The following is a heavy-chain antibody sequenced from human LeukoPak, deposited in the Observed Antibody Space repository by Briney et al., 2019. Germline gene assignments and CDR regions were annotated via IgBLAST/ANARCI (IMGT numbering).Heavy chain of an antibody. V-gene: IGHV4-30-4*07. CDR3: ARDWREPEGFDS. Sequence: PSETLSLTCAVSGGSISSGGYSWSWIRQPPGKGLEWIGYIHYSGSTYYNPSLKSRVTISVDTSKNQFSLKLSSVTAADTAVYYCARDWREPEGFDSWGQGTLVTVSS. J-gene: IGHJ4*02. CDR2: IHYSGST. D-gene: IGHD1-26*01. CDR1: GGSISSGGYS.